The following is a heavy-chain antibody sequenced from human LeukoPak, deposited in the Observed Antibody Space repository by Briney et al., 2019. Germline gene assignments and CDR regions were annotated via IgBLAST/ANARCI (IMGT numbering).Heavy chain of an antibody. Sequence: SVKVSCKASGGTFSSYAISWVRQAPGQGREWMGGIIPIFGTANYAQKFQGRVTITTDESTSTAYMELSSLRSEDTAVYYCATPAYCGGDCYLDSDAFDIWGQGTMVTVSS. V-gene: IGHV1-69*05. D-gene: IGHD2-21*02. CDR1: GGTFSSYA. CDR3: ATPAYCGGDCYLDSDAFDI. CDR2: IIPIFGTA. J-gene: IGHJ3*02.